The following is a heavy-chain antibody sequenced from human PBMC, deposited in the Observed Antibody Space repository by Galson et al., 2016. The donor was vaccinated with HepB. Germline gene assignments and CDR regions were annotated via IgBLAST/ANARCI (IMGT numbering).Heavy chain of an antibody. Sequence: QSGAEVKKPGESLKISCHGVGFRFATYWIGWVRQMPGKGPEWMGIIFAGDSDTKYSPSFQGQVTMSVDKSTSTAYLQWSSLKASDTAMYYCARPRVAGIFSEAFDMWGQGTMVTVSS. CDR1: GFRFATYW. CDR3: ARPRVAGIFSEAFDM. D-gene: IGHD6-19*01. CDR2: IFAGDSDT. V-gene: IGHV5-51*01. J-gene: IGHJ3*02.